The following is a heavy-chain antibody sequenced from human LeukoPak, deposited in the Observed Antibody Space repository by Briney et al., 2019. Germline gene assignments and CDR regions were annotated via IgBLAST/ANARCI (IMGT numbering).Heavy chain of an antibody. CDR3: ARDRSVAAAGKYFNY. CDR2: ISSSSSYI. V-gene: IGHV3-21*01. CDR1: GFTFSSYS. Sequence: GGSLRLSCAASGFTFSSYSMNWVRQAAGKGLEWVSSISSSSSYIYYADSVKGRITISRDNAKNSLYLQMNSLRVEDTAVYYCARDRSVAAAGKYFNYWGQGTLVTVSS. J-gene: IGHJ4*02. D-gene: IGHD6-13*01.